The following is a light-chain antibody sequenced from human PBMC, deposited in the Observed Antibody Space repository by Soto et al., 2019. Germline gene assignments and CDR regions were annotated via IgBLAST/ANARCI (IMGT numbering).Light chain of an antibody. V-gene: IGKV1-39*01. CDR1: QNVGTS. J-gene: IGKJ2*01. Sequence: EIQMTQSPSSLSPSVGDRVTITCRASQNVGTSLNWYQQKPGKAPNLLIYSASSLQSGVPSRFSGSGYGAFFTLTISSLQPEDFATYYCQQNYFTPFTFGQGTKVEIK. CDR3: QQNYFTPFT. CDR2: SAS.